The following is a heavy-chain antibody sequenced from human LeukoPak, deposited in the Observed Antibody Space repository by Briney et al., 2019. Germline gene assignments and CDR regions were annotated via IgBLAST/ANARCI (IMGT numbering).Heavy chain of an antibody. D-gene: IGHD3-22*01. Sequence: PGGSLRLSCAASGFTFSSYAMHWVRQAPGKGLEWVAFIRYDGSNKYYADSVKGRFTISRDKSKNTLYLQMNSLRAEDTAVYYCAKDHYYDSSGYVLYYMDVWGKGTTVTVSS. CDR1: GFTFSSYA. J-gene: IGHJ6*03. V-gene: IGHV3-30*02. CDR3: AKDHYYDSSGYVLYYMDV. CDR2: IRYDGSNK.